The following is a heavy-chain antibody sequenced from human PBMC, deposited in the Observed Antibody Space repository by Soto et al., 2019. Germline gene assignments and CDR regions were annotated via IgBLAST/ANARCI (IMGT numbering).Heavy chain of an antibody. J-gene: IGHJ3*02. CDR1: GYTFTSYD. CDR3: AKPVWGIGACDSSWCAGAFEI. Sequence: QVQLVQSGAEVKKLGASVKVSCKTSGYTFTSYDINWVRQATGQGLEWMGWLNPNSGTTAFAQKARGTVALTRDTSQTTPYLELSGLASVLTAVYYCAKPVWGIGACDSSWCAGAFEIWGQGPVVAVSS. D-gene: IGHD6-13*01. V-gene: IGHV1-8*01. CDR2: LNPNSGTT.